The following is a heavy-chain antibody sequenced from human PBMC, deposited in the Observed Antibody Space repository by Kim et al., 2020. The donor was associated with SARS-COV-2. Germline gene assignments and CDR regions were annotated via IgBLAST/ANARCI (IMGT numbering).Heavy chain of an antibody. CDR1: GYTFTSYG. J-gene: IGHJ6*02. CDR3: ARDSEVVVPAAIPVQDYYYGMDV. D-gene: IGHD2-2*02. V-gene: IGHV1-18*04. CDR2: ISAYNGNT. Sequence: ASVKVSCKASGYTFTSYGISWVRQAPGQGLEWMGWISAYNGNTNYAQKLQGRVTMTTDTSTSTAYMELRSLRSDDTAVYYCARDSEVVVPAAIPVQDYYYGMDVRGQGTTVTVSS.